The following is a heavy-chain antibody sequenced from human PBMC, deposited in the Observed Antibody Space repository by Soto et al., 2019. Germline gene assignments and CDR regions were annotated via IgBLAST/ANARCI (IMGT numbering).Heavy chain of an antibody. J-gene: IGHJ5*01. D-gene: IGHD1-1*01. CDR3: ARVRQGCSANNCYFDP. Sequence: SETLSLTCTLSGGSVRAPDWWNWVRQSPDKGLEWIAEVHISGHSNYNPSLRSRVSASIDSSKNQFYLNLNSVTAADTAIYYCARVRQGCSANNCYFDPWGQGTQVTVS. V-gene: IGHV4-4*02. CDR2: VHISGHS. CDR1: GGSVRAPDW.